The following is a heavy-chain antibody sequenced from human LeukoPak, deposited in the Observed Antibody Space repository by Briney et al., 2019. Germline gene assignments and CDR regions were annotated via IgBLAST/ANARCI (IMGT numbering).Heavy chain of an antibody. CDR1: GGSISSSSYY. V-gene: IGHV4-39*01. Sequence: SETLSLTCTVSGGSISSSSYYWGWIRQPPGKGLEWIGSIYCSGSTYYNPSLKSRVTISVDTSKNQFSLKLSSVTAADTAVYYCARYTMVRGVYSYWFDPWGQGTLVTVSS. D-gene: IGHD3-10*01. CDR3: ARYTMVRGVYSYWFDP. J-gene: IGHJ5*02. CDR2: IYCSGST.